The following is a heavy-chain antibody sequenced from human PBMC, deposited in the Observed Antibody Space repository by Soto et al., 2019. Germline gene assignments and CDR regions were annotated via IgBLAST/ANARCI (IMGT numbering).Heavy chain of an antibody. CDR1: GGSFSGYY. CDR2: INHSGST. J-gene: IGHJ4*02. D-gene: IGHD1-26*01. Sequence: SETLSLTCAVYGGSFSGYYWTWIRQPPGTGLEWIGEINHSGSTNYNPSLKSRVTISVDTSKNQFSLKLTSVTAADTAVYYCARHGGSYSFDYWGQGTLVTVSS. CDR3: ARHGGSYSFDY. V-gene: IGHV4-34*01.